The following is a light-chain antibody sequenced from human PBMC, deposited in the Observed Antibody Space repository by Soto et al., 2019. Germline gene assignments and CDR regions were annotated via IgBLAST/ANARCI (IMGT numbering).Light chain of an antibody. CDR3: QQYNSLSFT. V-gene: IGKV1-5*01. CDR1: QSIDRW. J-gene: IGKJ1*01. CDR2: DAS. Sequence: DKKMYMSLSTLSANEEDGVTITCRASQSIDRWMAWYQQKPGKAPKLLIYDASTLESGVPSRFSGSRSGTEFTLTISSLHPYDFATYYSQQYNSLSFTFGQGTKV.